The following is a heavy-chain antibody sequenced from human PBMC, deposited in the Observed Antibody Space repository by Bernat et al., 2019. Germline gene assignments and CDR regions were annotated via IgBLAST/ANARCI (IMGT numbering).Heavy chain of an antibody. CDR3: TSLAVAGGY. CDR2: IRSKANSYAT. Sequence: EVQLVESGGGLVQPGGSLKLSCAASGFTFSGSAMHWVRQASGKGLEWVGRIRSKANSYATAYAASVKGRFTISRDDSKNTAYLQMNSLKTGDTAVYYCTSLAVAGGYWGQGTLVTVSS. J-gene: IGHJ4*02. CDR1: GFTFSGSA. D-gene: IGHD6-19*01. V-gene: IGHV3-73*01.